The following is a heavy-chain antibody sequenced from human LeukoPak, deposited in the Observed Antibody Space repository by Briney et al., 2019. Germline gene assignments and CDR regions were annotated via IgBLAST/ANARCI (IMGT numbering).Heavy chain of an antibody. Sequence: SETLSLTCAVYGGSFSAYYWSWIRQPPGKGLEWIGEINHSGSTNYNPSLKSRVTIFGDTSKNQFSLKLTSVTATDTAVYYCSRRPITMNAFDIWGQGTMVTVSS. CDR2: INHSGST. CDR3: SRRPITMNAFDI. D-gene: IGHD3-22*01. V-gene: IGHV4-34*01. J-gene: IGHJ3*02. CDR1: GGSFSAYY.